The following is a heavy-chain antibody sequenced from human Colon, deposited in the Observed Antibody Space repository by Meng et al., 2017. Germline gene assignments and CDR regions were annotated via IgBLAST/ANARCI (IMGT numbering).Heavy chain of an antibody. V-gene: IGHV4-4*02. D-gene: IGHD2-21*01. J-gene: IGHJ4*02. CDR3: ARHISILGQRGFDY. Sequence: LQGSGPGLVKPSGTLSLTCAVSGGSISSNWWSWVCQPPGKGLEWIGEFFHTGRTNYDPSLKSRVTISVDKSNNQFSLKLTSVTAADTAVYYCARHISILGQRGFDYWGQGTLVTVSS. CDR2: FFHTGRT. CDR1: GGSISSNW.